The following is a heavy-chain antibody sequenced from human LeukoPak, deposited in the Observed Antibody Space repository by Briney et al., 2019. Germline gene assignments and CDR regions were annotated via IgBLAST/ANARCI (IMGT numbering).Heavy chain of an antibody. CDR1: GYTFTGCY. Sequence: ASVKVSCKASGYTFTGCYMHWVRQAPGQGLEWMGWINPNSGGTNYAQKFQGRVTMTRDTSISTAYMELSRLRSDDTAVYYCARDSQLSRAYAFDIWGQGTMVTVSS. CDR2: INPNSGGT. D-gene: IGHD2-2*01. J-gene: IGHJ3*02. V-gene: IGHV1-2*02. CDR3: ARDSQLSRAYAFDI.